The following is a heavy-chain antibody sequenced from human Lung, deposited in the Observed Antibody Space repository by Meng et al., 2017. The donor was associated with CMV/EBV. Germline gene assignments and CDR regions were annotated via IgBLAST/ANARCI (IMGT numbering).Heavy chain of an antibody. CDR3: GGDLVGHTVDY. J-gene: IGHJ4*02. CDR2: INVDGTST. V-gene: IGHV3-74*01. D-gene: IGHD1-26*01. CDR1: GFAFTSYW. Sequence: GGSLRLXXAASGFAFTSYWMHWVRQVPGKGLVWVSRINVDGTSTTYGDSVKGRFTMSRDNTKNTMYLQMNSLSAEDTAVYYCGGDLVGHTVDYWGQGTLVXVSS.